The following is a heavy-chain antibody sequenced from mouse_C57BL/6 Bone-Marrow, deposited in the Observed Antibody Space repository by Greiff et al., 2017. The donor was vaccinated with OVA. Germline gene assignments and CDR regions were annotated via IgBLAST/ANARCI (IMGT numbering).Heavy chain of an antibody. Sequence: LVESGAELARPGASVKLSCKASGYTFTSYGISWVKQRTGQGLEWIGEIYPRSGNTYYNEKFKGKATLTADKSSSTAYMELRSLTSEDSAVYFCARGWGYDDFDYWGQGTTLTVSS. CDR3: ARGWGYDDFDY. CDR2: IYPRSGNT. CDR1: GYTFTSYG. J-gene: IGHJ2*01. V-gene: IGHV1-81*01. D-gene: IGHD2-2*01.